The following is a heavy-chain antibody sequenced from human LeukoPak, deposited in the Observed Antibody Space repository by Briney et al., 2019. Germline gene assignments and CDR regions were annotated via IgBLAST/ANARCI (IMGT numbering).Heavy chain of an antibody. CDR3: ARYYYDSSGYSHGMDV. J-gene: IGHJ6*02. Sequence: PSETLSLTCTVSGGSISSGDYYWSWIRQPPGKGLEWIGYIYYSGSTYYNPSLKSRVTISVDTPKNQFSLKLSSVTAADTAVYYCARYYYDSSGYSHGMDVWGQGTTVTVSS. CDR2: IYYSGST. D-gene: IGHD3-22*01. V-gene: IGHV4-30-4*01. CDR1: GGSISSGDYY.